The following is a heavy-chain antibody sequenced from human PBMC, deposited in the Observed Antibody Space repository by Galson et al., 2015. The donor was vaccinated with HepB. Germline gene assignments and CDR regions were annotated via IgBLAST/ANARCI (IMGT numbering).Heavy chain of an antibody. V-gene: IGHV3-23*01. Sequence: SLRLSCAASGFSVHTYAMSWVRQAPGKGLEWVSTISGGGEDTFYADSVKGRFTISRDNSKNTLYLQMNSLRAEDTAVYYCAKDIAAAGTDYFDYWGQGTLVTVSS. CDR3: AKDIAAAGTDYFDY. D-gene: IGHD6-13*01. CDR1: GFSVHTYA. J-gene: IGHJ4*02. CDR2: ISGGGEDT.